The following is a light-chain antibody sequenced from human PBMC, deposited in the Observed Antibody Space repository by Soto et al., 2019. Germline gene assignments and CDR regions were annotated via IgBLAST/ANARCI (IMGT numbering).Light chain of an antibody. CDR3: SSYTSSSDYV. Sequence: AARTQPASVTGSPGEAVAISCTGTSSDVGGYNYVSWYQQHPGKAPKLMIYEVSNRPSGVSNRFSGSKSGNTASLTISGLQAEDEADYYCSSYTSSSDYVFGTGTKVTVL. J-gene: IGLJ1*01. V-gene: IGLV2-14*01. CDR1: SSDVGGYNY. CDR2: EVS.